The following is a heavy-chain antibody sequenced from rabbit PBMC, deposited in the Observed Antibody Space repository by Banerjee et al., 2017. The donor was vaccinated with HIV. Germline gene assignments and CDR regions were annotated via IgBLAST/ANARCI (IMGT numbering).Heavy chain of an antibody. CDR3: GRYGSSAYSL. V-gene: IGHV1S45*01. J-gene: IGHJ4*01. CDR2: ISAGSSGST. D-gene: IGHD1-1*01. Sequence: QEQLEESGGGLVKPEGSLTLTCTASGFSFSGSYWICWVRQAPGKGLEWNACISAGSSGSTYYASWAKGRFTISKTSSTTVTLQMTSLTAADTATYFCGRYGSSAYSLWGQGTLVTVS. CDR1: GFSFSGSYW.